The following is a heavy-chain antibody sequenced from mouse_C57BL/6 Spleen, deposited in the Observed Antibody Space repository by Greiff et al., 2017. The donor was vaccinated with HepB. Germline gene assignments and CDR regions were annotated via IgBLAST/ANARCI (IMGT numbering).Heavy chain of an antibody. Sequence: QVQLQQPGAELVRPGSSVKLSCKASGYTFTSYWMDWVKQRPGQGLEWIGNIYPSDSETHYNQKFKDKATLTADKSSSTAYMQLSSLTSEDSAVYYCARRGLVPYYFDYWGQGTTLTVSS. V-gene: IGHV1-61*01. CDR1: GYTFTSYW. D-gene: IGHD6-2*01. CDR2: IYPSDSET. CDR3: ARRGLVPYYFDY. J-gene: IGHJ2*01.